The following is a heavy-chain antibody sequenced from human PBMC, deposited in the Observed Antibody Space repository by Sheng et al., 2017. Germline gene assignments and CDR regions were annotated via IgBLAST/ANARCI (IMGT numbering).Heavy chain of an antibody. CDR1: GFTFSNYG. CDR3: AKDRERWLQFGNTIFDY. V-gene: IGHV3-30*18. Sequence: QVQLVESGGGRGPALGGPLRLSCAASGFTFSNYGMHWVRQAPGKGLEWVAVISYDGSNKYYADSVKGRFTISRDNSKNTLYLQMNSLRAEDTAVYYCAKDRERWLQFGNTIFDYWGQGTLVTVSS. J-gene: IGHJ4*02. D-gene: IGHD5-12*01. CDR2: ISYDGSNK.